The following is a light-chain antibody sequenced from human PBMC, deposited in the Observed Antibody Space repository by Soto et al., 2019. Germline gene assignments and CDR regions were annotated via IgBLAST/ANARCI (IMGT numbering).Light chain of an antibody. CDR3: QQYNNWPKLT. Sequence: EIVMTQSPATLSVSPGERATLSCRASQSVSSNLAWYQQKXXXAPRLLIYGASTRATGIPARFSGSGSGTEFTLTISSLQSEDFAVYYCQQYNNWPKLTFGGGTKVEIK. CDR2: GAS. J-gene: IGKJ4*01. CDR1: QSVSSN. V-gene: IGKV3-15*01.